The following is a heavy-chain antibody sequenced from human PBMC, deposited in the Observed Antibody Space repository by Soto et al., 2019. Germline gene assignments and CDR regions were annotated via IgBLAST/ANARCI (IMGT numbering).Heavy chain of an antibody. CDR3: AKDHLKDYVWGSYRPNNWFDP. CDR1: GFTFSNYW. Sequence: EGSLSLSCAASGFTFSNYWMHWVRQVPGEGLVWVSYIKSDGSSTGYADSVKGRFTISRDNAKNTLYLQMNSLRAEDTAVYYCAKDHLKDYVWGSYRPNNWFDPWGQGTLVTVSS. CDR2: IKSDGSST. V-gene: IGHV3-74*01. J-gene: IGHJ5*02. D-gene: IGHD3-16*02.